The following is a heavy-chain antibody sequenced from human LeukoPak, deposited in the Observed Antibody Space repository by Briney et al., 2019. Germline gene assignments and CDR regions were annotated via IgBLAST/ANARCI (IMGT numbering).Heavy chain of an antibody. CDR2: ISSSGSTM. V-gene: IGHV3-48*03. CDR3: ARDNYDSSGYYFD. J-gene: IGHJ4*02. Sequence: PGGSLRLSCAASGFTFSSYEMNWVRQAPGKGLEWVSYISSSGSTMYYADSVKGRFTTSRDNAKNSLYLQMNSLRAEDTAVYYCARDNYDSSGYYFDWGQGTLVTVSS. CDR1: GFTFSSYE. D-gene: IGHD3-22*01.